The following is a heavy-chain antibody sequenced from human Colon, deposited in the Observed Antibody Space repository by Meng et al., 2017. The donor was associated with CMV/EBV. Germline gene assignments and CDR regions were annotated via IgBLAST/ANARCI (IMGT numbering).Heavy chain of an antibody. Sequence: GGSLRLSCAASGFNFRNYEMNWVRQAPGKGLEWVAIISHDGSDSNYADSVKGRFTISRDNSKNTLYLQMNNLRPEDTAVYYCAKKGSTGWYNFDYWGQGTLVTVSS. V-gene: IGHV3-30*18. J-gene: IGHJ4*02. CDR2: ISHDGSDS. D-gene: IGHD6-19*01. CDR1: GFNFRNYE. CDR3: AKKGSTGWYNFDY.